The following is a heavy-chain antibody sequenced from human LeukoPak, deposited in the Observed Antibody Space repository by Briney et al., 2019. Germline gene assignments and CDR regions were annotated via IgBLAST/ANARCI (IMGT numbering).Heavy chain of an antibody. V-gene: IGHV1-46*01. CDR2: SYPDAGTT. CDR1: GYTFTTYY. Sequence: GASLKASCKASGYTFTTYYIHWMRQTPGQGFEWMGVSYPDAGTTDHGPRFRDRFVMTADTATSTVYMELRSLTSKDTAVYYCVREFVGGSFDYWGQGALITVSA. CDR3: VREFVGGSFDY. J-gene: IGHJ4*02. D-gene: IGHD3-3*01.